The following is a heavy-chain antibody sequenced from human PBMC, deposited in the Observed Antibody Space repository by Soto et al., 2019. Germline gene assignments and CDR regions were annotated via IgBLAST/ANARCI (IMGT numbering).Heavy chain of an antibody. V-gene: IGHV3-23*01. Sequence: AGSLTLSCAASGFTFGNDAMTWVRQAPGKGLEWVSGIIGSGGSTYYSDSVKDRFTISRDNSKHTLYLQMNSLIADDTAVDYCGNGSLSRFLDSSFDYWGQGTLVTVSS. J-gene: IGHJ4*02. D-gene: IGHD3-3*01. CDR3: GNGSLSRFLDSSFDY. CDR1: GFTFGNDA. CDR2: IIGSGGST.